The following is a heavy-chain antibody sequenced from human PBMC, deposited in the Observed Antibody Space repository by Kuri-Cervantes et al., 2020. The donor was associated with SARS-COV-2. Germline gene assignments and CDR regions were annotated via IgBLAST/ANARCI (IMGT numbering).Heavy chain of an antibody. CDR3: AREHRYYDFWSGYYLYYFDY. J-gene: IGHJ4*02. Sequence: GGSLRLSCAASGFTFKNFVMHWVRQAPGKGLEWVAFVSPDGTTANYADSVKGRFTISRDNSKNTLYLQMNSLRAEDTAVYYCAREHRYYDFWSGYYLYYFDYWGQGTLVTISS. D-gene: IGHD3-3*01. V-gene: IGHV3-30*04. CDR2: VSPDGTTA. CDR1: GFTFKNFV.